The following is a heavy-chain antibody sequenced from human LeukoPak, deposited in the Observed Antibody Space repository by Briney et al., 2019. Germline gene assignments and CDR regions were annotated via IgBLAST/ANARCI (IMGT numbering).Heavy chain of an antibody. J-gene: IGHJ4*02. D-gene: IGHD3-3*01. V-gene: IGHV4-4*09. CDR2: IYISGST. CDR1: GGSSSGHY. Sequence: PSETLSLTCTVSGGSSSGHYWSWIRQPPGKGLEWVGSIYISGSTNYNPSLKSRVTISADTSKNRFSLRLSSVTAADTAVYYCAQTVWDFWSGNFDYWGQGTLVTVSS. CDR3: AQTVWDFWSGNFDY.